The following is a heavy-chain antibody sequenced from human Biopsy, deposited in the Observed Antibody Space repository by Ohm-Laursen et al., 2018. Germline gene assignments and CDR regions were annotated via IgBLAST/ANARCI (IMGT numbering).Heavy chain of an antibody. CDR2: INHSGRT. J-gene: IGHJ6*02. CDR3: ARAVDYYDPYYYYGLDV. D-gene: IGHD3-16*01. Sequence: TLSLTCSVSGDSINSSYWSWIRQTPGKGLEWIGEINHSGRTNYNPSLKSRVTISVDTSKNQFSLKVRSVTAADTAVYYCARAVDYYDPYYYYGLDVWGQGTTVTVSS. CDR1: GDSINSSY. V-gene: IGHV4-34*01.